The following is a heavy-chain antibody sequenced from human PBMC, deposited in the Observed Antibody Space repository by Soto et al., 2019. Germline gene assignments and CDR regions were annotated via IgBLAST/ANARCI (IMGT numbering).Heavy chain of an antibody. Sequence: QVQLQESVPGLVKPSGTLSLTCAVSSDAISSSNWWSWVRQAPGMGLEWIGEIYHSGDTYYNPSLKSRVTVSVDKSKNQFSLKLSSVTAADTAVYYCARGHYDDDFDYWGQGTLVTVSS. CDR3: ARGHYDDDFDY. CDR1: SDAISSSNW. D-gene: IGHD3-3*01. J-gene: IGHJ4*02. V-gene: IGHV4-4*02. CDR2: IYHSGDT.